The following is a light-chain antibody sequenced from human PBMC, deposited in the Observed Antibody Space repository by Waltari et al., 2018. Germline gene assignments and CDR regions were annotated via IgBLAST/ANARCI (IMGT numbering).Light chain of an antibody. V-gene: IGKV4-1*01. Sequence: DIVMTQYPDSLAVSLGERSTIHCKSNQNVLFSVNNKNYLAWYQPKSGQPPKLLFYCASTRDFGFPDRFSACVSGTSFTLTFSGLRAEDVAVYYCQQYYSTPATFGQGTKVEIK. J-gene: IGKJ1*01. CDR3: QQYYSTPAT. CDR1: QNVLFSVNNKNY. CDR2: CAS.